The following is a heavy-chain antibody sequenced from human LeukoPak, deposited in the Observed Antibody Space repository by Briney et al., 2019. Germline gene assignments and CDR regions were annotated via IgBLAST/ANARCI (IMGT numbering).Heavy chain of an antibody. J-gene: IGHJ4*02. CDR3: TRGRGYSYGWIGEKLLDY. Sequence: GSLRLSCAASGFTFSKHWMHWVRQAPGKGLVCVSRINSDGSSTTYADSVKGRFTISRDNAKNTLYLQMNSLKTEDTAVYYCTRGRGYSYGWIGEKLLDYWGQGTLVTVSS. CDR1: GFTFSKHW. CDR2: INSDGSST. V-gene: IGHV3-74*01. D-gene: IGHD5-18*01.